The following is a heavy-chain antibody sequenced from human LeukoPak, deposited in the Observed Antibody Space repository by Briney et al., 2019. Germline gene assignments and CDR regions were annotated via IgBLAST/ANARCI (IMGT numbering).Heavy chain of an antibody. Sequence: ASVKVSCKASGYTFSNYGITWVQQAPGQGLEWMGWITTDNGNTNYAQNLQGRVTTTTDTSTSTAYMELRSLRSDDTAVYYCARGRGSTSRYWGQGTLVTVSS. CDR1: GYTFSNYG. V-gene: IGHV1-18*01. CDR3: ARGRGSTSRY. J-gene: IGHJ4*02. CDR2: ITTDNGNT. D-gene: IGHD5-12*01.